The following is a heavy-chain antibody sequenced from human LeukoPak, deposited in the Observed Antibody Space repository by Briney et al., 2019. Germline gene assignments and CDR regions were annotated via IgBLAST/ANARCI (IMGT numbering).Heavy chain of an antibody. CDR1: GGSISSYY. CDR3: ARVGITGINWFDP. D-gene: IGHD1-20*01. CDR2: IYTSGST. Sequence: PSETLSLTCTVSGGSISSYYWSWIRQPAGKGLKWIGRIYTSGSTNYNPSLKSRVTISVDKSKNQFSLKLSSVTAADTAVYYCARVGITGINWFDPWGQGTLVTVSS. J-gene: IGHJ5*02. V-gene: IGHV4-4*07.